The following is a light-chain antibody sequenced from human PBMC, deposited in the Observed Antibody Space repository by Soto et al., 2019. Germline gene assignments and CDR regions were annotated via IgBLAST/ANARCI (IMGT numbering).Light chain of an antibody. Sequence: DIQMTQSPSALSASIGDRVTITCRASQSISSWLAWYQQRPGEGPKLLIYKAYTLEGGVPSRFSGSGSGTEFTLTINSLQPDDFASYYCQQYSGYSWTFGQGTKVENK. V-gene: IGKV1-5*03. J-gene: IGKJ1*01. CDR1: QSISSW. CDR3: QQYSGYSWT. CDR2: KAY.